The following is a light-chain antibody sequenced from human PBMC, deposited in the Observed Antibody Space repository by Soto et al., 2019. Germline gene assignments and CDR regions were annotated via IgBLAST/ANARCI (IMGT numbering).Light chain of an antibody. CDR1: QSIRSY. Sequence: DIQMTQSPSSLSASVGDRITITCRASQSIRSYLNWYQQKPGKAPKFLIFAASSLQSGVPSRFSGSGSGTDFTLTISSLQPEDCAIYYCQQSYSTPQTFGQGTKVEIK. V-gene: IGKV1-39*01. J-gene: IGKJ1*01. CDR2: AAS. CDR3: QQSYSTPQT.